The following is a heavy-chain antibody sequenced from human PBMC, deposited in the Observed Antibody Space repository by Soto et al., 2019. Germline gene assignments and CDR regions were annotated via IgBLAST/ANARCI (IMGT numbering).Heavy chain of an antibody. CDR1: GFPFSSYA. CDR2: ISGSGGST. J-gene: IGHJ6*02. CDR3: ATLGYCSGGSCSAGTYYYYGMDV. Sequence: HPGGSLRLSCAASGFPFSSYAMSWVRQAPGKGLEWVSAISGSGGSTYYADSVKGRFTISRDNSKNTLYLQMNSLRAEDTAVYYCATLGYCSGGSCSAGTYYYYGMDVWGQGTTVTVSS. D-gene: IGHD2-15*01. V-gene: IGHV3-23*01.